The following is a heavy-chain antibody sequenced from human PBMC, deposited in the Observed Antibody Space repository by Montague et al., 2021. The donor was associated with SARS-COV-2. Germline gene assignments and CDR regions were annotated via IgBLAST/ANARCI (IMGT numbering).Heavy chain of an antibody. CDR1: GYSITRNSYY. D-gene: IGHD6-13*01. CDR3: ARDLRITTPGSY. CDR2: ISHSGST. Sequence: SETLSLTCTVSGYSITRNSYYWGWIRQPPGKGLEWIASISHSGSTFYNPSLKGRATISVDTTKNQFSLKLTSVTAADTAVYYCARDLRITTPGSYWGQGTLVTVSS. J-gene: IGHJ4*02. V-gene: IGHV4-39*02.